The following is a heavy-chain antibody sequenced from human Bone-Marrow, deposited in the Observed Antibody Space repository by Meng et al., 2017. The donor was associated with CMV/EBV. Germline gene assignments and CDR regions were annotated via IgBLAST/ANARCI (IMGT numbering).Heavy chain of an antibody. Sequence: GESLKISCAASGFTFSSYAMSWVRQAPGKGLEWVAVISYDGSNKYYADSVKGRFTISRDNSKNTLYLQMNSLRAEDTAVYYCARDPEQQLDYYYYYYGMDVWGQGTTVTVSS. CDR2: ISYDGSNK. V-gene: IGHV3-30*04. CDR3: ARDPEQQLDYYYYYYGMDV. D-gene: IGHD6-13*01. CDR1: GFTFSSYA. J-gene: IGHJ6*02.